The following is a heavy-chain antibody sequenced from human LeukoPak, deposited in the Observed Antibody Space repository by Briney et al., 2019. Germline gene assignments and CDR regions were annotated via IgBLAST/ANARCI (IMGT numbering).Heavy chain of an antibody. CDR2: ISSSSSYI. J-gene: IGHJ4*02. CDR1: GFTFSSYS. Sequence: PGGSLRLXCAASGFTFSSYSMNWVRRAPGKGLEWVSSISSSSSYIYYADSVKGRFTISRDNAKNSLYLQMNSLRAEDTAVYYCARDPKGTIFGVVPYYFDYWGQGTLVTVSS. CDR3: ARDPKGTIFGVVPYYFDY. D-gene: IGHD3-3*01. V-gene: IGHV3-21*01.